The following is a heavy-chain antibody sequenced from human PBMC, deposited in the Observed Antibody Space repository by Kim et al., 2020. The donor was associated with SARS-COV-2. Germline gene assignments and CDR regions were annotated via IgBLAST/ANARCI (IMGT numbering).Heavy chain of an antibody. Sequence: ASVKVSCKASGYTFTCYTIHWVRQAPGQRLEWMGWINAGNGNTKYSKKFQDRVTFIRDTSASTAYMELSSLRSEDTAVYYCARERFAGFGADYWGQGILVTVSS. CDR2: INAGNGNT. CDR1: GYTFTCYT. D-gene: IGHD3-10*01. J-gene: IGHJ4*02. CDR3: ARERFAGFGADY. V-gene: IGHV1-3*01.